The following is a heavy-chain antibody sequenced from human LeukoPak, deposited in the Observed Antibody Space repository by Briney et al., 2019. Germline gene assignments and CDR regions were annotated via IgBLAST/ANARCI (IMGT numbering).Heavy chain of an antibody. D-gene: IGHD3-16*01. CDR1: GGSISSYY. Sequence: PSETLSLACTVSGGSISSYYWSWIRQPPGKGLEWIGYIYYSGSTNYNPSLKSRVTISVDTSKNQFSLKLSSVTAADTAVYYCARDRLRPAPYAFDIWGQGTMVTVSS. V-gene: IGHV4-59*12. J-gene: IGHJ3*02. CDR2: IYYSGST. CDR3: ARDRLRPAPYAFDI.